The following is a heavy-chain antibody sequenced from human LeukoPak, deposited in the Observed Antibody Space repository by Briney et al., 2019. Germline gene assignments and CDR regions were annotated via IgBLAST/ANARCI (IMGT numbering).Heavy chain of an antibody. V-gene: IGHV3-9*01. CDR1: GFTFDDYA. Sequence: GRSLRLSCAASGFTFDDYAMHWVRQAPGKGLEWVSGISWNSGSIGYADSVKGRFTISRDNAKNSLYLQMNSLRAEDTALYYCAKDMGSSGWYYFDYWGPGTLVTVSS. J-gene: IGHJ4*02. D-gene: IGHD6-19*01. CDR3: AKDMGSSGWYYFDY. CDR2: ISWNSGSI.